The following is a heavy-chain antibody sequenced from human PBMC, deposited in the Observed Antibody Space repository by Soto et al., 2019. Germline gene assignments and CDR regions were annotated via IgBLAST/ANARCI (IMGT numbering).Heavy chain of an antibody. CDR2: ISSSSSYI. V-gene: IGHV3-21*01. CDR1: GFTFSSYS. Sequence: GGSLRLSCAASGFTFSSYSMNWVRQAPGKGLEWVSSISSSSSYIYYADSVKGRFTISRDNAKNSLYLQMNSLRAEDAAVYYCARHPERIAQIGWFDPWGQGTLVTVSS. CDR3: ARHPERIAQIGWFDP. J-gene: IGHJ5*02. D-gene: IGHD6-13*01.